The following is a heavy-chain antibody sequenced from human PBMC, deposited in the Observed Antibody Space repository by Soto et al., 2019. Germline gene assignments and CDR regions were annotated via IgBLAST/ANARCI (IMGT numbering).Heavy chain of an antibody. CDR2: IKSKTDGGTT. CDR3: TSRNSGWYSGYFQH. J-gene: IGHJ1*01. CDR1: GFTFSNAW. D-gene: IGHD6-19*01. V-gene: IGHV3-15*01. Sequence: EVQLVESGGGLVKPGGSLRLSCAASGFTFSNAWMSWVRQAPGKGLEWVGRIKSKTDGGTTDYAAPVKGRFTISRDDSKNTLYLQMNSLKTEDTAVYYCTSRNSGWYSGYFQHWGQGTLVTVSS.